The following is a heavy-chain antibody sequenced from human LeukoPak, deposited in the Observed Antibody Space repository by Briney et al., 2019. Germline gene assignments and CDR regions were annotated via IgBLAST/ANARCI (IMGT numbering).Heavy chain of an antibody. D-gene: IGHD3-22*01. V-gene: IGHV1-2*06. CDR2: INPNSGGT. Sequence: GASVKVSCKASGYTFTGYYMHWVRQAPGQGLEWMGRINPNSGGTNYAQKFQGRVTMTRDTSISTAYMELSRLRSDDTAVYYCARDDSSGYGPITLDAFDIWGQGTMVTVSS. CDR1: GYTFTGYY. J-gene: IGHJ3*02. CDR3: ARDDSSGYGPITLDAFDI.